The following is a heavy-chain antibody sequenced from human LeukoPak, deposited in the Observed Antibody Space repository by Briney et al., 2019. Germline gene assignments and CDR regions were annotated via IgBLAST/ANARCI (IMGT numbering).Heavy chain of an antibody. Sequence: GGSLRLSCVGSGFTFSTYAMSWVRQAPGKGLEWVSAISGSGGSTYYADSVKGRFTISRDNSKNTLYLQMNSLRAEDTAVYYCATEDSSSWSNQGLFDYWGQGTLVTVSS. V-gene: IGHV3-23*01. CDR2: ISGSGGST. CDR1: GFTFSTYA. J-gene: IGHJ4*02. D-gene: IGHD6-13*01. CDR3: ATEDSSSWSNQGLFDY.